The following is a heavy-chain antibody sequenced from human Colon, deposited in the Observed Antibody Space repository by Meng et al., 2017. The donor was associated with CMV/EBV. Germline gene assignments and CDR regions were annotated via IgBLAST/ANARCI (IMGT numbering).Heavy chain of an antibody. D-gene: IGHD3-22*01. V-gene: IGHV4-39*07. CDR1: VGVIRGSSYY. J-gene: IGHJ6*03. Sequence: QLQVQEAGPGLVKASDPWPLTCTGAVGVIRGSSYYWGWCRQPPGKGREWIGRMYYSGNTHYKSSLKSRVTITVETTKNQFSLRLNSVTAADTAVYYCARTVQWLAPFYYYMDVWGKGTLVTVSS. CDR2: MYYSGNT. CDR3: ARTVQWLAPFYYYMDV.